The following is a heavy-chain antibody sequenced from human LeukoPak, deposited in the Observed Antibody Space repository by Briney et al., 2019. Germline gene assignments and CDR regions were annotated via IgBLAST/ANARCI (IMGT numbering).Heavy chain of an antibody. CDR1: GFTFSSYS. CDR3: ARAPLGASSGDY. CDR2: V. Sequence: GGSLRLSCTASGFTFSSYSLNWVRQAPGKGLEWVSSVVKGRFTISRDNDKNSLYLQMNSLRVEDTAVYYCARAPLGASSGDYWGQGTLVTVSS. V-gene: IGHV3-21*01. J-gene: IGHJ4*02. D-gene: IGHD6-6*01.